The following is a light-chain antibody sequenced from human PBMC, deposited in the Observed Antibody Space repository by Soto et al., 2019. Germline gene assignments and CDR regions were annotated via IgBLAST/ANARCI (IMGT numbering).Light chain of an antibody. J-gene: IGKJ4*01. Sequence: VLTQSPGTLSLSPGERATLSCRASPSVSNNYLAWYQQKPGQPPRLLIYRASTRATDITARSSGSGSGTAFTLTIISLLSADVAVYSCQQYGDWRGDFGGGTQVEIK. CDR3: QQYGDWRGD. CDR1: PSVSNN. V-gene: IGKV3-15*01. CDR2: RAS.